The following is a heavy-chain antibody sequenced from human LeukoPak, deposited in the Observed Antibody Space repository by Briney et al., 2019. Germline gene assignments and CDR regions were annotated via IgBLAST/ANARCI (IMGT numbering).Heavy chain of an antibody. CDR2: ISAGNGNT. CDR1: GYTFTSYA. V-gene: IGHV1-3*01. J-gene: IGHJ3*02. D-gene: IGHD2-2*01. Sequence: ASVKVSCKSSGYTFTSYAMHWVRQAPGQRLEWMGWISAGNGNTKYSQKFQGRVTITRDTSASTAYMELSSLRSEDTAVYYCARTGLCSSTSCYEIDAFDIWGQGTMVTVSS. CDR3: ARTGLCSSTSCYEIDAFDI.